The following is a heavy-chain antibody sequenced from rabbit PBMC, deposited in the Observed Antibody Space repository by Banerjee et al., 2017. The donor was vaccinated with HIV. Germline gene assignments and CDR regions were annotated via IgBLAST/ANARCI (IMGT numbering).Heavy chain of an antibody. D-gene: IGHD2-1*01. CDR3: ARVVSYDDYGDYSYFNL. V-gene: IGHV1S47*01. CDR2: IYPDYGST. Sequence: QEQLVESGGGLVTLGGSLKLSCKASGIDFSSYGISWVRQAPGKGLEWIAYIYPDYGSTDYASWVNGRFTISLDNAQNTVFLQMTSLTAADTATYFCARVVSYDDYGDYSYFNLWGQGTLVTVS. CDR1: GIDFSSYG. J-gene: IGHJ4*01.